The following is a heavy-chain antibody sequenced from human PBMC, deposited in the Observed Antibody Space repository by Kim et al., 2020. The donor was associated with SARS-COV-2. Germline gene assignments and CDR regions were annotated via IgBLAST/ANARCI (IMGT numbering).Heavy chain of an antibody. CDR1: GHPLIDNS. CDR2: FNPDSGGT. V-gene: IGHV1-2*02. J-gene: IGHJ3*01. CDR3: ARGANTLAAFDL. Sequence: ASVKVSCKASGHPLIDNSMHWVRQAPGQGLEWMGCFNPDSGGTKYAERFQGRVTMTRDTSISTVYMELSRLKSDDTAVYYCARGANTLAAFDLWGQGTMVTVSS.